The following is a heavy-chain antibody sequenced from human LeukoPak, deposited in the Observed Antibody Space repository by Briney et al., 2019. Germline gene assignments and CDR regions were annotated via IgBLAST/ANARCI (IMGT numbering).Heavy chain of an antibody. J-gene: IGHJ5*02. V-gene: IGHV3-23*01. CDR3: AKAPGVRPNWFDR. CDR1: GFTFSSYA. Sequence: GGSLRLSCAASGFTFSSYAMSWVRQAPGKGLEWGSAISGSGGSTYYADSVKGRFTISRDNSKNTLYLQMNSLRAEDTAVYYCAKAPGVRPNWFDRWGQGTLVTVSS. D-gene: IGHD3-10*01. CDR2: ISGSGGST.